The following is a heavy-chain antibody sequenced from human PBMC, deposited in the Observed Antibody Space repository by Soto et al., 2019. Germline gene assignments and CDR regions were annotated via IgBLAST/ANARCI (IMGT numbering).Heavy chain of an antibody. CDR3: ARATRDDYIWGSFDY. J-gene: IGHJ4*02. V-gene: IGHV3-48*01. D-gene: IGHD3-16*01. Sequence: GGSLRLSCAASGFTFSSYSMNWVRQAPGKGLEWVSYISSSSSTIYYADSVKGRFTISRDNAKNSLYLQMNSLRAEDTAVYYCARATRDDYIWGSFDYWGQGTLVTVSS. CDR2: ISSSSSTI. CDR1: GFTFSSYS.